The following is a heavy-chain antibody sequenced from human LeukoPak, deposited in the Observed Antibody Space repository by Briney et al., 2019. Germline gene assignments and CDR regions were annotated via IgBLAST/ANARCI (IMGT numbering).Heavy chain of an antibody. CDR1: GYTFTGYY. CDR2: IDPDSGGT. V-gene: IGHV1-2*02. Sequence: ASVKVSCKASGYTFTGYYLHWIRQSPGQGFEWMGWIDPDSGGTNLAQKFQGRVTLTRDTSISTVYMELTTLTSDDTALYYCAVAPGDYWGQGTLVSVSA. D-gene: IGHD2-21*01. CDR3: AVAPGDY. J-gene: IGHJ4*02.